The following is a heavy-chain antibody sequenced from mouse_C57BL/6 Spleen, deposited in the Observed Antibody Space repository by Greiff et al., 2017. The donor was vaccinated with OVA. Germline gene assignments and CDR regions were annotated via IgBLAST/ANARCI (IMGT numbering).Heavy chain of an antibody. CDR1: GFTFSSYA. D-gene: IGHD2-3*01. CDR2: ISSGGDYI. V-gene: IGHV5-9-1*02. CDR3: TRDGYPNAMDY. J-gene: IGHJ4*01. Sequence: EVQRVESGEGLVKPGGSLKLSCAASGFTFSSYAMSWVRQTPEKRLEWVAYISSGGDYIYYADTVKGRFTISRDNARNTLYLQMSSLKSEDTAMYYCTRDGYPNAMDYWGQGTSVTVSS.